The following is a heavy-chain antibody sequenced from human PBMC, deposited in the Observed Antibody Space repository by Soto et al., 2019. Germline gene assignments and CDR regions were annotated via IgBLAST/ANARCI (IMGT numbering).Heavy chain of an antibody. J-gene: IGHJ4*02. Sequence: GGSLRLSCAASGFTFSSYSMNWVRQAPGKGLEWVSYISSSSSTIYYADSVKGRFTISRDNAKNSLYLQMNSLRAEDTAVYYCARVLVRSWLVFDYWGQGTLVTVSS. D-gene: IGHD6-19*01. CDR1: GFTFSSYS. CDR3: ARVLVRSWLVFDY. V-gene: IGHV3-48*01. CDR2: ISSSSSTI.